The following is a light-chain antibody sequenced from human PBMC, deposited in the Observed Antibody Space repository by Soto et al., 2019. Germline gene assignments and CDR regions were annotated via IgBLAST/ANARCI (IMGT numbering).Light chain of an antibody. CDR2: DNN. Sequence: QSVLTQPPSVSAAPGQRVTISCSGSSSNIGSNYVSWYQQLPGTAPKLLIYDNNKRPSGIPDRFSGSKSGTSATLGITGLQTGDEADYYCQSYDTGLSDVVFGGGTKLTVL. CDR3: QSYDTGLSDVV. J-gene: IGLJ2*01. V-gene: IGLV1-51*01. CDR1: SSNIGSNY.